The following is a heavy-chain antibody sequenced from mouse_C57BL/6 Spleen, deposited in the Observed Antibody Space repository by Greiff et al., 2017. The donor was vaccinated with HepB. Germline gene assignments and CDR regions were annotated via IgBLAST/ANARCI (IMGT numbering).Heavy chain of an antibody. CDR2: ISSGSSTI. CDR3: AGESDYYGSSYGYFDV. V-gene: IGHV5-17*01. Sequence: EVKLQESGGGLVKPGGSLKLSCAASGFTFSDYGMHWVRQAPEKGLEWVAYISSGSSTIYYADTVKGRFTISRDNAKNTLFLQMTSLRSEDTAMYYCAGESDYYGSSYGYFDVWGTGTTVTVSS. J-gene: IGHJ1*03. D-gene: IGHD1-1*01. CDR1: GFTFSDYG.